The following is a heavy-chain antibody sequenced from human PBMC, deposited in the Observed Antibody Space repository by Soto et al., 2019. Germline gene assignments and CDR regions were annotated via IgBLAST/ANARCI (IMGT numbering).Heavy chain of an antibody. D-gene: IGHD6-19*01. Sequence: GGSLRLSCAASGFTFSSYAMSWVRQAPGKGLEWVSGISGTGGTTYYADSVKGRFTISRDNSKNTLFLQMNSLRADDMAVYYCAKDPGSGWFNWFDPWGQGTLVTVSS. CDR2: ISGTGGTT. J-gene: IGHJ5*02. CDR3: AKDPGSGWFNWFDP. CDR1: GFTFSSYA. V-gene: IGHV3-23*01.